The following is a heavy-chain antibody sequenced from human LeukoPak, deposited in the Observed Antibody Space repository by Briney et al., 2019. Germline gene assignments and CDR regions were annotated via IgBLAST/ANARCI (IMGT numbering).Heavy chain of an antibody. J-gene: IGHJ6*02. D-gene: IGHD5-24*01. CDR3: ARDIRWLQPMSAKYYYYYGMDV. CDR2: INHSGST. CDR1: GGSISSGGYY. V-gene: IGHV4-39*07. Sequence: SETLSLTCTVSGGSISSGGYYWSWIRQPPGKGLEWIGEINHSGSTNYNPSLKSRVTISVDTSKNQFSLKLSSVTAADTAVYYCARDIRWLQPMSAKYYYYYGMDVWGQGTTVTVSS.